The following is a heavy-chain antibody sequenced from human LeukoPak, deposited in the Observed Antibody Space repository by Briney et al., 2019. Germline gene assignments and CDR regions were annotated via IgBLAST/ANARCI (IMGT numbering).Heavy chain of an antibody. Sequence: SETLSLTCAVYGGSFSGYYWSWIRQPPGKGLEWIGEINHSGSTNYNPSLKSRVTISVDTSKNQFSLKLSSVTAADTAVYYCATTVTTWAPLDYWGQGTLVTVSS. V-gene: IGHV4-34*01. CDR1: GGSFSGYY. D-gene: IGHD4-17*01. J-gene: IGHJ4*02. CDR2: INHSGST. CDR3: ATTVTTWAPLDY.